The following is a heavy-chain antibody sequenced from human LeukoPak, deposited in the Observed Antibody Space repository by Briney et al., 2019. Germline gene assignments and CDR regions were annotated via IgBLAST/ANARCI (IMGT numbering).Heavy chain of an antibody. CDR2: ISGSGSST. D-gene: IGHD3-3*01. CDR1: GFTFSSYA. V-gene: IGHV3-23*01. CDR3: AKSVAIYFYYGLTS. J-gene: IGHJ6*02. Sequence: GGSLRLSCAASGFTFSSYAMSWVRQTPGKGLEWVSAISGSGSSTYYADSVKGRFTISRDNSKNTLFLQMNSLRAEDTAPYYCAKSVAIYFYYGLTSGAKGPRSPSP.